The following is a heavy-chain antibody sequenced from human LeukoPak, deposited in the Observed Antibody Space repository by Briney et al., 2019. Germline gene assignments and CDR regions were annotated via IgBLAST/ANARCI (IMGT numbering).Heavy chain of an antibody. CDR2: ISSGGTR. J-gene: IGHJ4*02. V-gene: IGHV3-23*01. Sequence: GGSLRLSCAASGFTFSSYAMSWVRQAPGKGLEYVSGISSGGTRYDADSVRGRFTISRDNAKNSLYLQMNSLRAEDTAVYYCATAPVIAATFFPDYWGQGTLVTVSS. CDR3: ATAPVIAATFFPDY. D-gene: IGHD6-13*01. CDR1: GFTFSSYA.